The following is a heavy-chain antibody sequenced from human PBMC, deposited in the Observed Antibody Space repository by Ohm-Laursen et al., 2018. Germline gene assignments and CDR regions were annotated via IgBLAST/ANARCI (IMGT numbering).Heavy chain of an antibody. CDR1: GGSISPYY. D-gene: IGHD3-9*01. CDR3: ARDNYDILTENWFDP. J-gene: IGHJ5*02. CDR2: LYYSGTT. V-gene: IGHV4-59*12. Sequence: GTLSLTCTVSGGSISPYYWSWFRQPPGQGLEWIGYLYYSGTTNYDPSLKGRVTMSLDTSKNQFSLKLSSVTAADTAVYYCARDNYDILTENWFDPWGRGTLVTVSS.